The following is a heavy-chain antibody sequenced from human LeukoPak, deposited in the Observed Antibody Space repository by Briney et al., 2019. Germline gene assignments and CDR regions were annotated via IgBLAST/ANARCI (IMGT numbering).Heavy chain of an antibody. D-gene: IGHD3-22*01. J-gene: IGHJ6*04. Sequence: PGGSLRLSCAASGFTFSGYGMTWVRQAPGKGLEWVSYISSSGSTIYYADSVKGRFTISRDNAKNSLYLQMNSLRAEDTAVYYCAELGITMIEGVWGKGTTVTISS. CDR1: GFTFSGYG. CDR2: ISSSGSTI. CDR3: AELGITMIEGV. V-gene: IGHV3-48*04.